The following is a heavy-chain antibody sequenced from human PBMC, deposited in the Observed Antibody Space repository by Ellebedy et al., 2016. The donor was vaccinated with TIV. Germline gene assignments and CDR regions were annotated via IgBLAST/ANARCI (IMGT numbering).Heavy chain of an antibody. V-gene: IGHV3-74*01. D-gene: IGHD3-3*01. J-gene: IGHJ4*02. CDR2: INSDGSTT. CDR1: GFTFSSYW. Sequence: GGSLRLXXAASGFTFSSYWMHWVRQTPGKGLVWVSRINSDGSTTAYADSVKGRFTISRDNAKNTLYLQMNSLRAEDTAVYYCSREARSVNSWGQGTLVTVSS. CDR3: SREARSVNS.